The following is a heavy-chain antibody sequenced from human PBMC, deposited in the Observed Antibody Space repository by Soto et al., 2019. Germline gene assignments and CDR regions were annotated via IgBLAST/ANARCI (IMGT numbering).Heavy chain of an antibody. CDR3: ARAGTNMVQFDY. CDR1: GGSINSYF. CDR2: IYYSGST. V-gene: IGHV4-59*01. D-gene: IGHD3-10*01. Sequence: PSETLSLTCTFSGGSINSYFWSWIRQSPGKGLEWIGHIYYSGSTSYSPSLKSRVSISVDTSKNQFSLEVHSVTAADTAVYYCARAGTNMVQFDYWGQGTLVTVSS. J-gene: IGHJ4*02.